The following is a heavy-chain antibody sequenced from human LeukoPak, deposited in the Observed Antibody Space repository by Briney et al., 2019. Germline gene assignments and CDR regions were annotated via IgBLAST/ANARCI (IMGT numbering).Heavy chain of an antibody. CDR2: MNPNSGNT. D-gene: IGHD2-2*01. CDR3: AREVVPASDYYYYYMDV. V-gene: IGHV1-8*01. Sequence: ASVKVSCKASGYTFTSYDINWVRQATGQGLEWMGWMNPNSGNTGYAQKFQGRVTMTRNTSISTAYMELSSLRSEDTGVYYCAREVVPASDYYYYYMDVWGKGTTVTVSS. CDR1: GYTFTSYD. J-gene: IGHJ6*03.